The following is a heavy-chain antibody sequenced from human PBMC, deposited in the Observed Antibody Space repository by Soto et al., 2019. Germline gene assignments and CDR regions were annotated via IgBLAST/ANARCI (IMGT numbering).Heavy chain of an antibody. CDR3: ARDLGPYSIRQWLIQGYWFDP. CDR2: INPNSGGT. J-gene: IGHJ5*02. V-gene: IGHV1-2*02. D-gene: IGHD6-19*01. CDR1: GYTFTDYY. Sequence: ASVKVSCKASGYTFTDYYMHWVRQAPGQGLEWMGWINPNSGGTNYAQKFQGRVTMTRDTSISTAYMELSRLRSDDTAVYYCARDLGPYSIRQWLIQGYWFDPWGQGTLVTVSS.